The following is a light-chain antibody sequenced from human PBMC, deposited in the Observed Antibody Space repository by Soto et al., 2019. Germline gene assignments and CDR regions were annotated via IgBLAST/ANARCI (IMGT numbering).Light chain of an antibody. CDR3: QQRSNWLWT. CDR1: QSVSSDF. Sequence: EIVLTQSPGTLSLSPGERATLSCRASQSVSSDFLAWYQEKPGQAPRLLIYGASSRATGIPDRFSSSGSGTDFTLTISSLEPEDFAVYYCQQRSNWLWTFDQGTKVDIK. J-gene: IGKJ1*01. CDR2: GAS. V-gene: IGKV3D-20*02.